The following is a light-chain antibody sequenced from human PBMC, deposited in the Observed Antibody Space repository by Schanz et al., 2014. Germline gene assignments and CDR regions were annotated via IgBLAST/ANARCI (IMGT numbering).Light chain of an antibody. CDR3: SVYTSRNPWV. CDR2: EVS. J-gene: IGLJ3*02. V-gene: IGLV2-14*01. Sequence: QSALTQPPSASGSPGQSVTISCTGTSSDVGGYNYVSWYQQHVGKAPKLMIYEVSKRTSGVSNRFSGSKSGNTAYLTIYELQAEDEADYYCSVYTSRNPWVFGGGTKLTVL. CDR1: SSDVGGYNY.